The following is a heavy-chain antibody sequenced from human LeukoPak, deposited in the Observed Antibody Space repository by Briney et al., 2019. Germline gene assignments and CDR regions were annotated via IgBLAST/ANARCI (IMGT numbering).Heavy chain of an antibody. CDR2: ISSSSSYI. CDR3: AKTYGPTSLYFDY. D-gene: IGHD4-17*01. CDR1: GFTFTDYY. J-gene: IGHJ4*02. Sequence: GGSLRLSCAASGFTFTDYYMSWIRQAPGKGLEWVSSISSSSSYIYYADSVKGRFTISRDNAKNSLYLQMNSLRAEDTAVYYCAKTYGPTSLYFDYWGQGTLVTVSS. V-gene: IGHV3-11*06.